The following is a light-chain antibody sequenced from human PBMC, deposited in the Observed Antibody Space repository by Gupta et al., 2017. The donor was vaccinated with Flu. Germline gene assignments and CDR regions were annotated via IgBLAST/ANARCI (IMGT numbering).Light chain of an antibody. V-gene: IGKV3-20*01. Sequence: GTLSLSPGERATLSCRASQSVSSNYSAWYQQKPGQAPSLLIYGASTRATGIPDRFSGTASAADFILTISILAPEDFTVYYCQLEGGAPHTFGPGTKLEIK. J-gene: IGKJ2*01. CDR1: QSVSSNY. CDR2: GAS. CDR3: QLEGGAPHT.